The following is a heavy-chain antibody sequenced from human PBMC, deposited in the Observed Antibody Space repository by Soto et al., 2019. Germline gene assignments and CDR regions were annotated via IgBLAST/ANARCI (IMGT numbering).Heavy chain of an antibody. CDR2: ISGSGDST. D-gene: IGHD1-26*01. Sequence: VSLRLSCAASEFTFTSYAMSWVRQAPGKGLEWVSDISGSGDSTYYADSVKGRFTISRDNSKNTLYLQMNSLRADDTAVYYCAKGRRSGSYRSRGFDYWGQGTLVTVSS. J-gene: IGHJ4*02. CDR3: AKGRRSGSYRSRGFDY. V-gene: IGHV3-23*01. CDR1: EFTFTSYA.